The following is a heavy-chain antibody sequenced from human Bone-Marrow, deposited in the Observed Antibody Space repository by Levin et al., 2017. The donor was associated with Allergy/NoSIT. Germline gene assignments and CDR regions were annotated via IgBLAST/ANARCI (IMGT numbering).Heavy chain of an antibody. V-gene: IGHV3-23*01. Sequence: LSLTCAASGFAFSSYAMRWVRQAPGKGLEWVSAISASGGSAFYADSVKGRFTVSRDNSENTLYLQLNSLRAEDTAVYSCARKMLYGDYFDCWGQGTLVTVSS. J-gene: IGHJ4*02. CDR3: ARKMLYGDYFDC. CDR2: ISASGGSA. D-gene: IGHD2-8*01. CDR1: GFAFSSYA.